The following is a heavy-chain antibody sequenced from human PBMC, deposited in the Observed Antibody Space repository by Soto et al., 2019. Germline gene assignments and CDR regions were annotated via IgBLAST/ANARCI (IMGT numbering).Heavy chain of an antibody. V-gene: IGHV1-2*02. CDR2: INPNSGGT. CDR1: GYTFTGYY. J-gene: IGHJ4*02. Sequence: QVQLVQSGAEVKKPGASVKVSCKASGYTFTGYYMHWVRQAPGQGLEWMGWINPNSGGTNYAQKFQGRVTMTRDTSISTAYMELSRLRSDDTAVYYCARAICSGGSCYVVDYWGQGNLVTVSS. CDR3: ARAICSGGSCYVVDY. D-gene: IGHD2-15*01.